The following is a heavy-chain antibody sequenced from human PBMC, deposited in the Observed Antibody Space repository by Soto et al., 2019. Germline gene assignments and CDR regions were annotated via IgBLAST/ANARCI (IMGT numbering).Heavy chain of an antibody. CDR3: AKYRRTEAEGFTLDY. V-gene: IGHV4-59*01. D-gene: IGHD6-13*01. CDR2: IYYTGST. Sequence: SETLSLTCTVSGDSINDYYWSWIRQPPGKRLEWIGYIYYTGSTTYNPSLESRVTMSVDTSKNQFSLKLSSVNAADTAVYYCAKYRRTEAEGFTLDYWGRGTLVTVSS. J-gene: IGHJ4*02. CDR1: GDSINDYY.